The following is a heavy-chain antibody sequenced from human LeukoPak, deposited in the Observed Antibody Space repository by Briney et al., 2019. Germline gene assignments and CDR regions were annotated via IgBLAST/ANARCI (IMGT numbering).Heavy chain of an antibody. CDR3: ARDKNHGDSYFAY. V-gene: IGHV3-7*01. D-gene: IGHD4-17*01. CDR1: GFTFSTYW. CDR2: IKHDGDEK. J-gene: IGHJ4*02. Sequence: GGSLRLSCAASGFTFSTYWMSWVRQAPGKGLEWVANIKHDGDEKYYVDSVKGRFTISRDNAKNSLYLQMNSLRAEDTAVYYCARDKNHGDSYFAYWGQGILVTVSS.